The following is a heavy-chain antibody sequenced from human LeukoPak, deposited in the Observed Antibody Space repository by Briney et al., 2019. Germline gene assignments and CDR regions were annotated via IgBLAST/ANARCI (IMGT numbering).Heavy chain of an antibody. Sequence: SETLSLTCTVSGGSISSYYWSWIRQPPGKGLEWIGYIYYSGTDYNPSLKSRATMSVDTSKNQFSLKLTSVTAADTAVYYCATTGYISGWHESGTRSFDYWGQGTLVTVSS. CDR3: ATTGYISGWHESGTRSFDY. CDR1: GGSISSYY. CDR2: IYYSGT. J-gene: IGHJ4*02. V-gene: IGHV4-59*08. D-gene: IGHD6-19*01.